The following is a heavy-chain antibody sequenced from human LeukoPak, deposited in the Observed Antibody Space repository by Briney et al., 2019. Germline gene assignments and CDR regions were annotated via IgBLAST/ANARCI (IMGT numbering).Heavy chain of an antibody. CDR1: GFTFSSYA. CDR2: ISYDGSNK. D-gene: IGHD4-17*01. J-gene: IGHJ4*02. V-gene: IGHV3-30*04. Sequence: GGSLRLSCAASGFTFSSYAMHWVRQAPGKGLEWVAVISYDGSNKYYADSVKGRFTISRDDSKNTLHLQMNSLRAEDTAVYYCAKDRMTTVTVGDFDNWGQGTLVTVSS. CDR3: AKDRMTTVTVGDFDN.